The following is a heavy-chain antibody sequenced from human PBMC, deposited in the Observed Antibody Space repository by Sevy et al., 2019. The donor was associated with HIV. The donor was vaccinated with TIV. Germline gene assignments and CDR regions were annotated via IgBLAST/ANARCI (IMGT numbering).Heavy chain of an antibody. CDR2: LSFGCGQI. V-gene: IGHV3-23*01. CDR1: VFAFKDYS. CDR3: AREGCSRPHDY. Sequence: GGSLRLSCAASVFAFKDYSMSWIRQAPGKGLEWVATLSFGCGQINYADSVKGRFTISRDNSKNSFYLQMDNLRVEDTALYYCAREGCSRPHDYWGQGTRVTVSS. J-gene: IGHJ4*02. D-gene: IGHD2-2*01.